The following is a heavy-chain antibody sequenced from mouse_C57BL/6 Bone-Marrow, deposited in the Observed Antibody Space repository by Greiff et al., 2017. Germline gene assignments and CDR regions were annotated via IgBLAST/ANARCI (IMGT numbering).Heavy chain of an antibody. CDR1: GFTFNTYA. J-gene: IGHJ4*01. CDR3: VSDDYGNYVWAMDD. D-gene: IGHD2-1*01. V-gene: IGHV10-3*01. CDR2: IRSKSSNYAT. Sequence: EVKLMESGGGLVQPKGSLKLSCAASGFTFNTYAMHWVRQAPGKGLEWVARIRSKSSNYATYYADSVKDRFTIPRDDSQSMLYLQMNNLKTEDTAMYYWVSDDYGNYVWAMDDWGQGTSVTVSS.